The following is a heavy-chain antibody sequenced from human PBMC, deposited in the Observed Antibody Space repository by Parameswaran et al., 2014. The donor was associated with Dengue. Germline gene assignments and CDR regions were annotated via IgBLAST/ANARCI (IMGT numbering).Heavy chain of an antibody. CDR2: IYYSGST. CDR3: ARRSGEGDAFDI. V-gene: IGHV4-59*01. Sequence: VRQAPGKGLEWIGYIYYSGSTNYNPSLKSRVTISVDTSKNQFSLKLSSVTAADTAVYYCARRSGEGDAFDIWGQGTMVTVSS. D-gene: IGHD3-16*01. J-gene: IGHJ3*02.